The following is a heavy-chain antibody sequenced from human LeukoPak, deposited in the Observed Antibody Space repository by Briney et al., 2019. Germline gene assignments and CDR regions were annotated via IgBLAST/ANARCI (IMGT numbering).Heavy chain of an antibody. V-gene: IGHV5-10-1*01. D-gene: IGHD2-15*01. J-gene: IGHJ3*02. Sequence: GESLKISCTGSGYSFTSYWISWVRQMPGKGLEWMGRIDPSDSYTNYSPSFQGHVTISADKSISTAYLQWSSLKASDTAMYYCAIPVLGYCSGGSCRWAFDIWGQGTMVTVSS. CDR3: AIPVLGYCSGGSCRWAFDI. CDR1: GYSFTSYW. CDR2: IDPSDSYT.